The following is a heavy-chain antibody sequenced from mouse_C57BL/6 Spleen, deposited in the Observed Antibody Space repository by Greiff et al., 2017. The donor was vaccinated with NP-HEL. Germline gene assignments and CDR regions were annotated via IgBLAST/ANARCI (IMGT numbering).Heavy chain of an antibody. Sequence: EVRLVESGGGLVQPKGSLKLSCAASGFSFNTYAMNWVRQAPGKGLEWVARIRSKSNNYATYYADSVKDRFTISRDDSESMLYLQMNNLKTEGTAMYYCVRSYEYGAWFAYWGQGTLVTVSA. CDR1: GFSFNTYA. V-gene: IGHV10-1*01. CDR3: VRSYEYGAWFAY. D-gene: IGHD2-4*01. J-gene: IGHJ3*01. CDR2: IRSKSNNYAT.